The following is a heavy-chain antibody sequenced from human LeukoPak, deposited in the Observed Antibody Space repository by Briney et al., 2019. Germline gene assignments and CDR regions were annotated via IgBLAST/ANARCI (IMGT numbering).Heavy chain of an antibody. Sequence: ASVKVSCKASGYTFSGYYIHWVRQAPGQGLEWMAWINPSNGDTNYAQKFQGRVTMTRDTSISTAYMELPRLISDDTAVYYCARVGSSGWYVHPTLDYWGQGTLVTVSS. CDR1: GYTFSGYY. J-gene: IGHJ4*02. CDR2: INPSNGDT. V-gene: IGHV1-2*02. CDR3: ARVGSSGWYVHPTLDY. D-gene: IGHD6-19*01.